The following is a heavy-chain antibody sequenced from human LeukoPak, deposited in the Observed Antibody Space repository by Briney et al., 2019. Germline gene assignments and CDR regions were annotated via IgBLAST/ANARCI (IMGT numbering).Heavy chain of an antibody. D-gene: IGHD2-8*02. V-gene: IGHV4-39*07. CDR1: GGSISSSSFY. CDR3: ARYCTVGKCLDY. CDR2: IYYSGST. Sequence: SETLSLTCTVSGGSISSSSFYWGWIRQPPGTGLEWIASIYYSGSTYYNPSLKSRVTIFVDTSKNQFSLKLSSVTAADTAVYYCARYCTVGKCLDYWGRGTLVTVSS. J-gene: IGHJ4*02.